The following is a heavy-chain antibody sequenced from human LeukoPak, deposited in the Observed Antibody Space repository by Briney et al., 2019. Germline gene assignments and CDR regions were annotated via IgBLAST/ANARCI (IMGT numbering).Heavy chain of an antibody. CDR3: AKDANYYDSSGYYSHFDY. CDR2: ISSSSYI. CDR1: GFTFSSYS. J-gene: IGHJ4*02. V-gene: IGHV3-21*04. D-gene: IGHD3-22*01. Sequence: GGSLRLSCAASGFTFSSYSMNWVRQAPGKGLEWVSSISSSSYIYYADSVKGRFTISRDNSKNTLYLQMNSLRAEDTAVYYCAKDANYYDSSGYYSHFDYWGQGTLVTVSS.